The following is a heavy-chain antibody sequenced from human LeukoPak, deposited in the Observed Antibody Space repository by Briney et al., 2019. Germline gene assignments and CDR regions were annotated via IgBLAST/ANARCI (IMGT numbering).Heavy chain of an antibody. CDR1: GFPFNSYG. CDR2: ISGSSSTI. CDR3: VRYSFPPC. J-gene: IGHJ4*02. D-gene: IGHD2-21*01. V-gene: IGHV3-48*02. Sequence: GGSLRLSCAASGFPFNSYGINWVRQAPGKGLEWVSYISGSSSTIDYADSVKGRFTISRDNAKNSLSLAMNSLRDEDTAFYYCVRYSFPPCGGQGTLVTVS.